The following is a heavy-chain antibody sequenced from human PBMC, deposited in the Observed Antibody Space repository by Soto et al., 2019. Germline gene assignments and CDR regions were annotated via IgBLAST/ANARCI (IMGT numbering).Heavy chain of an antibody. CDR2: IYHSAST. Sequence: SETLSLTCAVSGGSISSSNWWIWVRQPPGKGLEWIGEIYHSASTNYNPSLQSRVTISVDKSKNQFSLKLSSVTAADTAVYYCARDPYGRSVMDVWGQGTTVTVSS. CDR3: ARDPYGRSVMDV. CDR1: GGSISSSNW. D-gene: IGHD3-10*01. J-gene: IGHJ6*02. V-gene: IGHV4-4*02.